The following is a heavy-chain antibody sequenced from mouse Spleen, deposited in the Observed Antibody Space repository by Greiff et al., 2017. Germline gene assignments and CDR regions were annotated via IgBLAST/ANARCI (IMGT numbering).Heavy chain of an antibody. J-gene: IGHJ3*01. V-gene: IGHV1-15*01. D-gene: IGHD4-1*02. CDR3: TRPTGTGWFAY. CDR2: IDPETGGT. Sequence: QVQLKESGAELVRPGASVTLSCKASGYTFTDYEMHWVKQTPVHGLEWIGAIDPETGGTAYNQKFKGKAILTADKSSSTAYMELRSLTSEDSAVYYCTRPTGTGWFAYWGQGTLVTVSA. CDR1: GYTFTDYE.